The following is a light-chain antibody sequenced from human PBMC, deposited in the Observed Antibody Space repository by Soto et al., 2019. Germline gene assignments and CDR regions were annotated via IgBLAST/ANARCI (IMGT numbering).Light chain of an antibody. CDR3: HQYDNLPST. Sequence: DIQMTQSPSSLSASVGDRVTITCQASQDISNYLNWYQQKPGKAPKLLIYDASNLEKGVPSRFSGSGSGTDFNFTIISLQPEDIATYYCHQYDNLPSTFGQGTRLEIK. V-gene: IGKV1-33*01. J-gene: IGKJ5*01. CDR2: DAS. CDR1: QDISNY.